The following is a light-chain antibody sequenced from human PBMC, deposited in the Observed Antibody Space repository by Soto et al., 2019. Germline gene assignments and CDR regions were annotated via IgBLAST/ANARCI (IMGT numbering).Light chain of an antibody. CDR2: AAS. J-gene: IGKJ1*01. CDR3: QQSYSTPWT. Sequence: DIQMTQSPSSLSASVGDRVTITCRARQSITNYLNWYQQKPGKAPKLLVYAASSLQSGVPSRFSGSESGTDVTLSISSLQPEDFATYYFQQSYSTPWTFGQGTKVEIK. CDR1: QSITNY. V-gene: IGKV1-39*01.